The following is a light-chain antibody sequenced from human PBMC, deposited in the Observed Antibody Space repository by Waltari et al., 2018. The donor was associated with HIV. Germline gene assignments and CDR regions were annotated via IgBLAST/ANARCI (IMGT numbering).Light chain of an antibody. J-gene: IGLJ3*02. Sequence: QSVLTQPPSVSGAPGQRGTISCTGSSSDIGAGYDVHWYQQLPGTAPKLLIYGNSYRSSGVPDRCSGSNEWTSGCLAITGLQAEDEADYYCQSYDSSLSGSGVFGGGTKLTVL. V-gene: IGLV1-40*01. CDR2: GNS. CDR1: SSDIGAGYD. CDR3: QSYDSSLSGSGV.